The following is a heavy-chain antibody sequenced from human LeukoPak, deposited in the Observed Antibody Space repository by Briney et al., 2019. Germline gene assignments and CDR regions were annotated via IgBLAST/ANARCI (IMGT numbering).Heavy chain of an antibody. CDR1: GFTFRSHA. J-gene: IGHJ1*01. V-gene: IGHV3-23*01. D-gene: IGHD1-26*01. Sequence: GGSLRLSCVGSGFTFRSHAMSWVRQASEKGLEFVSGIYENGGTTYYADSVKGRFTISRDNSKNTLYLQMSSLRADDTAVYYCAQAEKRDSGHRFQHWGQGILVTVSS. CDR3: AQAEKRDSGHRFQH. CDR2: IYENGGTT.